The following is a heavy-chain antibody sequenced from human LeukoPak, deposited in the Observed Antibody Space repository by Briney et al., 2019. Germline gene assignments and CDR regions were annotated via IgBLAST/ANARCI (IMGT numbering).Heavy chain of an antibody. J-gene: IGHJ6*02. Sequence: GGSLRLSCAASGFTFSSYSMNWVRQAPGKGLEWVSSISSSSSYIYYADSVKGRFTISRDNAKNSLYLQMNSLRAEDTAVYYCARDLFRGVIPYYYGMDVWGQGTTVTVSS. V-gene: IGHV3-21*01. CDR1: GFTFSSYS. D-gene: IGHD3-10*01. CDR3: ARDLFRGVIPYYYGMDV. CDR2: ISSSSSYI.